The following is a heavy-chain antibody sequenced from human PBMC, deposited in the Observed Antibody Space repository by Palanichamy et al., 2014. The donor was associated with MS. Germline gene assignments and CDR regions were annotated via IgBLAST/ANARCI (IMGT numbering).Heavy chain of an antibody. CDR2: ISNTGSTI. Sequence: DYYMSWIRQAPGKGLEWVSYISNTGSTIYYADSGKGRFTISRDNAKNSLYLQMNSLRTEDTAVYYCARARGSYSFDYWGQGRLVTVSS. V-gene: IGHV3-11*01. CDR1: DYY. CDR3: ARARGSYSFDY. D-gene: IGHD1-26*01. J-gene: IGHJ4*02.